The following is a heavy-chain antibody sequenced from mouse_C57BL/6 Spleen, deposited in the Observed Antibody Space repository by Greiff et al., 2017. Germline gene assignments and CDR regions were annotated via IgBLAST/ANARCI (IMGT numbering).Heavy chain of an antibody. CDR3: ARNNDQDFDY. CDR2: IDPSDSYT. J-gene: IGHJ2*01. CDR1: GYTFTSYW. V-gene: IGHV1-50*01. D-gene: IGHD1-3*01. Sequence: QVQLQQPGAELVKPGASVKLSCKASGYTFTSYWMQWVKQRPGQGLEWIGEIDPSDSYTNYNQKFKGKATLTVDTSSSTAYMQLSSLTSEDSAVYDCARNNDQDFDYWGQGTTLTVSS.